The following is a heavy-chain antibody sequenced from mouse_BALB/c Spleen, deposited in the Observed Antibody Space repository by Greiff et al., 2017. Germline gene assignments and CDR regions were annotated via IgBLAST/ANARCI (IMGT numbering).Heavy chain of an antibody. CDR2: IRSKSNNYAT. J-gene: IGHJ4*01. CDR3: VRWDTTDAMDY. CDR1: GFTFNTYA. V-gene: IGHV10-1*02. D-gene: IGHD1-1*01. Sequence: EVKLVESGGGLVQPKGSLKLSCAASGFTFNTYAMNWVRQAPGKGLEWVARIRSKSNNYATYYADSVKDRFTISRDDSQSMLYLQMNNLKTEDTAMYYCVRWDTTDAMDYWGQGTSVTVSS.